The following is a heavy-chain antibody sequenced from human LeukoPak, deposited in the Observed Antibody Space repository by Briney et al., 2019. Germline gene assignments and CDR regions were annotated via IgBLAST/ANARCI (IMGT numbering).Heavy chain of an antibody. D-gene: IGHD6-6*01. CDR3: AKDWQLAD. CDR2: ISGLGGPT. CDR1: GFTFSHYA. J-gene: IGHJ4*02. V-gene: IGHV3-23*01. Sequence: RGSLRLSCEASGFTFSHYAMTWVRQAPGKGLEWVSAISGLGGPTDYADSVKGRFTISRDNSRNTLYLQMNNLRVEDTAVYYCAKDWQLADWGQGTLVTVSS.